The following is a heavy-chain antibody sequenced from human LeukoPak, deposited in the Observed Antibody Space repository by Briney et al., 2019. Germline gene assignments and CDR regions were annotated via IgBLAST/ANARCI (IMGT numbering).Heavy chain of an antibody. CDR2: IYSGGST. D-gene: IGHD3-22*01. V-gene: IGHV3-53*01. Sequence: GGSLRLSCAASGFTFSSYAMSWVRQAPGKGLEWVSVIYSGGSTYYADSVKGRFTISRDNSKNTLYLQMNSLRAEDTAVYYCAREGYYDSSGYGVDCWGQGTLVTVSS. CDR1: GFTFSSYA. CDR3: AREGYYDSSGYGVDC. J-gene: IGHJ4*02.